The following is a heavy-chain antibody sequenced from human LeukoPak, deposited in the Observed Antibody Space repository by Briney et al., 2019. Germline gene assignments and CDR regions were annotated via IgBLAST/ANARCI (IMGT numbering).Heavy chain of an antibody. J-gene: IGHJ4*02. V-gene: IGHV1-69*13. CDR1: GGTFSSYA. Sequence: SVKVSRKASGGTFSSYAISWVRQAPGQGLEWMGGIIPIFGTANYAQKFQGRVTITADESTSTAYMELSSLRSEDTAVYYCARGTMIVGYFDYWGQGTLVTVSS. CDR3: ARGTMIVGYFDY. CDR2: IIPIFGTA. D-gene: IGHD3-22*01.